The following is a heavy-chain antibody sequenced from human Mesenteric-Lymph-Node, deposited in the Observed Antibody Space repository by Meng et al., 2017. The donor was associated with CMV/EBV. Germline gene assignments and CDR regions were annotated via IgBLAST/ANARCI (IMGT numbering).Heavy chain of an antibody. CDR1: GYSFTSYW. Sequence: GGSLRLSCKGSGYSFTSYWIGWVRQMPGKGLEWMGIIYPGDSDTRYSPSFQGQVTISADKSISTAYLQWSSLKASDTAMYYCATFVVPSAYFDYWGQGTLVTVSS. J-gene: IGHJ4*02. V-gene: IGHV5-51*01. D-gene: IGHD2-2*01. CDR3: ATFVVPSAYFDY. CDR2: IYPGDSDT.